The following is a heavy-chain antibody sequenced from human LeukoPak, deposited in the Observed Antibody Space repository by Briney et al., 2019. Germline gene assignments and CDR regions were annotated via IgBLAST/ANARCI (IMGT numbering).Heavy chain of an antibody. Sequence: GSLRLSCAASGFTFSSYSMNWVRQAPGKGLEWVSSISSSSSYIYYADSVKGRFTISRDNAKNSLYLQTNSLRAEDTAVYYCARDRHDGYYYYGMDVWGQGTTVTVSS. CDR3: ARDRHDGYYYYGMDV. CDR1: GFTFSSYS. D-gene: IGHD4-17*01. V-gene: IGHV3-21*01. J-gene: IGHJ6*02. CDR2: ISSSSSYI.